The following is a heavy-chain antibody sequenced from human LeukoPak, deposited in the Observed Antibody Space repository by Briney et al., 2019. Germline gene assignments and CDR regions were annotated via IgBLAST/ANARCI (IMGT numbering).Heavy chain of an antibody. J-gene: IGHJ4*02. D-gene: IGHD1-1*01. Sequence: PGGSLRLSCAASGFTFSSYAMSWVRQAPGKGLEWVSAISGSGGSTYYADSVKGRFTISRDNSKNTLYLQMNSLRGEDTAVYYRARDRYNWNDGRRSVFDYWGQGTLVTVSS. CDR3: ARDRYNWNDGRRSVFDY. V-gene: IGHV3-23*01. CDR2: ISGSGGST. CDR1: GFTFSSYA.